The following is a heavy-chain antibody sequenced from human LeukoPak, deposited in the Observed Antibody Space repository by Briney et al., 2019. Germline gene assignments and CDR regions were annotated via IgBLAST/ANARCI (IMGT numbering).Heavy chain of an antibody. D-gene: IGHD3-22*01. CDR1: GFTFSNYA. CDR2: ISYDGSNK. Sequence: GGSLRLSCAASGFTFSNYAMHWVRQAPGKGLEWVAVISYDGSNKYYADSVKGRFTISRDNSKNTLYLQMNSLRAEDTAVYYCARHNTHPKYYYDSSGYEDGMDVWGQGTTVTVSS. J-gene: IGHJ6*02. CDR3: ARHNTHPKYYYDSSGYEDGMDV. V-gene: IGHV3-30-3*01.